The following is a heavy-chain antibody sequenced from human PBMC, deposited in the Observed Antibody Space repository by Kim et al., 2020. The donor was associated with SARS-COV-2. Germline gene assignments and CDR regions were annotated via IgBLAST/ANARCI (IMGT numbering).Heavy chain of an antibody. V-gene: IGHV4-39*01. Sequence: SETLSLTCTVSGGSISSSSYYWGWIRQPPGKGLEWIGSIYYSGSTYYNPSLKSRVTISVDTSKNQFSLKLSSVTAADTAVYYCARTQDDSSGYSPALSDDYYYGMDVWGQGTTVTVSS. CDR3: ARTQDDSSGYSPALSDDYYYGMDV. CDR2: IYYSGST. D-gene: IGHD3-22*01. J-gene: IGHJ6*02. CDR1: GGSISSSSYY.